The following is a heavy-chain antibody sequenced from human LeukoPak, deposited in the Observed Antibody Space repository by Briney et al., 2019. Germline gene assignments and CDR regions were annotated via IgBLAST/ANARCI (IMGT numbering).Heavy chain of an antibody. CDR3: AKALDCYDSSGSDY. Sequence: GGSLRLSCAASGFTFSSYAMSWVRQAPGKGLEWVSAISGSGGSTYYADSVKGRFTISRDNSKNTLYLQMNSLRAEDTAVYYCAKALDCYDSSGSDYWGQGTLVTVSS. J-gene: IGHJ4*02. CDR2: ISGSGGST. CDR1: GFTFSSYA. V-gene: IGHV3-23*01. D-gene: IGHD3-22*01.